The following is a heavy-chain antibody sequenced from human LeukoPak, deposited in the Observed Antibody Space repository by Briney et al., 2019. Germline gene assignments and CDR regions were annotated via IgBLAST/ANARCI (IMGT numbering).Heavy chain of an antibody. CDR3: ARDLGFFDY. CDR1: GFTFSSDS. V-gene: IGHV3-21*01. J-gene: IGHJ4*02. CDR2: ISSSSSYI. Sequence: GGSLRLSCAASGFTFSSDSMNWVRQAPGKGLEWVSSISSSSSYIYYADSVKRRFTISTDNAKNSLYLQMNSLRAEDTAVYYCARDLGFFDYWGQGTLVTVSS.